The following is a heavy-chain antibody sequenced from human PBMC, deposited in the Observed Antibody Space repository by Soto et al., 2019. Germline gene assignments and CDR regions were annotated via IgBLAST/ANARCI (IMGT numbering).Heavy chain of an antibody. CDR2: ISYDGSYK. CDR3: AKGPYRSSSIFIDP. J-gene: IGHJ5*02. V-gene: IGHV3-30*18. CDR1: GCTFSSYG. Sequence: QVQLVESGGGVVQPGRSLRLSCAASGCTFSSYGMHWVHQAPGKGLEWVAVISYDGSYKYSADSVKGRFTISRDNSKNALYLQMNSLRAEDTAVYYCAKGPYRSSSIFIDPWGQGTLVTVAS. D-gene: IGHD6-6*01.